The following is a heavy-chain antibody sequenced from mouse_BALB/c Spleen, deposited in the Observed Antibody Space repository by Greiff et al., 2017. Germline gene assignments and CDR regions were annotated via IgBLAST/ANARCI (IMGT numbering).Heavy chain of an antibody. J-gene: IGHJ4*01. CDR1: GFTFSSYT. Sequence: EVKLVESGGGLVQPGGSLKLSCAASGFTFSSYTMSWVRQTPEKRLEWVAYISNGGGSTYYPDTVKGRFTISRDNAKNTLYLQMSSLKSEDTAMYYYARDWAMDYWGQGTSVTVSS. CDR3: ARDWAMDY. V-gene: IGHV5-12-2*01. CDR2: ISNGGGST.